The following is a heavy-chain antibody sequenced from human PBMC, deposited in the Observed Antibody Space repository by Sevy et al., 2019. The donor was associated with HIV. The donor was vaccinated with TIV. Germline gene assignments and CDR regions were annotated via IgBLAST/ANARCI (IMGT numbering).Heavy chain of an antibody. D-gene: IGHD2-15*01. CDR3: ARDAGGGNSFDY. V-gene: IGHV3-30-3*01. CDR2: TSYDGSSK. CDR1: GFTFGTYA. Sequence: GGSLRLSCAASGFTFGTYAMFWVRQAPGKGLEWVTLTSYDGSSKYYADSVKGRFTISRDNSKKTLYLQMNSLRAEDTAVYYCARDAGGGNSFDYWAQGTLVTVSS. J-gene: IGHJ4*02.